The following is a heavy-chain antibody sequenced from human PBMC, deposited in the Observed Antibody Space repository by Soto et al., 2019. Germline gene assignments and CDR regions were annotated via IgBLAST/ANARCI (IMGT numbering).Heavy chain of an antibody. CDR3: AGGGYLGPQTGYAFDC. CDR2: TYYRSKWYN. Sequence: SQTLSLTCAISGDTVSSYSVGAAWNLIRQSPSRGLEWLGRTYYRSKWYNDYAVSVRSRISISPDTSKNQFSLQLNSVTPEDTAVYYCAGGGYLGPQTGYAFDCWGQGILVTVSS. V-gene: IGHV6-1*01. J-gene: IGHJ4*02. CDR1: GDTVSSYSVGAA. D-gene: IGHD5-12*01.